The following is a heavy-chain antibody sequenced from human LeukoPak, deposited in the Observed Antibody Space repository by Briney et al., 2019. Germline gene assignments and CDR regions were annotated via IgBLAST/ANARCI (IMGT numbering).Heavy chain of an antibody. CDR1: GGSFSGYY. J-gene: IGHJ3*02. CDR2: INHSGST. Sequence: SETLSLTCAVYGGSFSGYYWSWIRQPPGKGLEWIGEINHSGSTNYNPSLKNRVTISVDTSKNQFSLKLSSVTAADTAVYYCARGITYSGSYSGAFDIWGQRTMVTVSS. V-gene: IGHV4-34*01. D-gene: IGHD1-26*01. CDR3: ARGITYSGSYSGAFDI.